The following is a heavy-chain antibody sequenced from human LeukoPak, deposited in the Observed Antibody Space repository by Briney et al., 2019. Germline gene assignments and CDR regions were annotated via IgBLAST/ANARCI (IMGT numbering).Heavy chain of an antibody. CDR3: ARDPVGAKSSSSYFDY. Sequence: GGSLRLSCAASGFTFSSYSMNWVRQAPGKGLEWVSVIYSGGSTYYADSVKGRFTISRDNSKNTLYLQMNSLRAEDTAVYYCARDPVGAKSSSSYFDYWGQGTLVTVSS. V-gene: IGHV3-53*01. CDR2: IYSGGST. J-gene: IGHJ4*02. CDR1: GFTFSSYS. D-gene: IGHD1-26*01.